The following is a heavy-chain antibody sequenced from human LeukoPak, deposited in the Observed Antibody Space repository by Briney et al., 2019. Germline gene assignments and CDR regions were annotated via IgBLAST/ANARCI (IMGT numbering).Heavy chain of an antibody. CDR3: ARAAVLQYSSSFDY. D-gene: IGHD6-13*01. Sequence: GGSLRLSCAASGFTFSSYEMNWVRQAPGKGLEWVSYISSSGSTIYYADSVKGRFTISRDNAKNSLYLQMNSLRAEDTAVYYCARAAVLQYSSSFDYWCQGTLVTVSS. CDR1: GFTFSSYE. V-gene: IGHV3-48*03. J-gene: IGHJ4*02. CDR2: ISSSGSTI.